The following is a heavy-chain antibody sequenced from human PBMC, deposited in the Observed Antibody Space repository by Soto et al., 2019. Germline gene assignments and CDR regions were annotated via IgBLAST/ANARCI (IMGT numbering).Heavy chain of an antibody. Sequence: QVQVVQSGAEEKKPGASVKVSCTASGYTFTGYAMHWVRQAPGQRLEWMRGINAGNDNTKYAQKFQGRVTITRDTSESTAYMELSSLRSEDTAVYYFARAVAAPADFDYWGPGTLVTVSS. D-gene: IGHD6-25*01. CDR1: GYTFTGYA. CDR3: ARAVAAPADFDY. J-gene: IGHJ4*02. V-gene: IGHV1-3*05. CDR2: INAGNDNT.